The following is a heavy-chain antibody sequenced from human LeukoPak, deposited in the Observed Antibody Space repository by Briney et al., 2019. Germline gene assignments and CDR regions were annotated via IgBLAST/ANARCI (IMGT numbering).Heavy chain of an antibody. J-gene: IGHJ4*02. V-gene: IGHV3-48*03. CDR3: ARVKCGSGSDDY. D-gene: IGHD3-10*01. CDR1: GFTFSSYE. Sequence: TGGSLRLSCAASGFTFSSYEMNWVRQAPGKGLEWVSYISSSGSTIYYADSVKGRFTISRDNAKNSLYLQMNSLRAEDTAVYYCARVKCGSGSDDYWGQGTLVTVSS. CDR2: ISSSGSTI.